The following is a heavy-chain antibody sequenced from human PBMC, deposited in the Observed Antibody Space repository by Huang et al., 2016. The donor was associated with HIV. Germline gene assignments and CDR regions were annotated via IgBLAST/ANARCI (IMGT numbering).Heavy chain of an antibody. V-gene: IGHV1-8*01. CDR3: ARGLLIVRVPAAIKEDAFDV. J-gene: IGHJ3*01. CDR2: MNPNRGNT. CDR1: GYTFTNYD. Sequence: QVQLVQSGAEARRPGASVRVSCTASGYTFTNYDINWVRQAPGQGLEWMGWMNPNRGNTGYSQKFQDRVTMTSSTTTTTAYRELSSLRSEDTAVYCCARGLLIVRVPAAIKEDAFDVWGQGTMVTVSS. D-gene: IGHD2-2*02.